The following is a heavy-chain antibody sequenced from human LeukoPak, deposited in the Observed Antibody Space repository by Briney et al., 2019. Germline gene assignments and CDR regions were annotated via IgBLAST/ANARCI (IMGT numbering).Heavy chain of an antibody. CDR2: LSGNGGST. CDR1: GFTFNNYA. J-gene: IGHJ4*02. CDR3: AKGVAYFWSGSDPFDY. Sequence: GGSLRLSCAASGFTFNNYAMSWVRQTPGKGLEWVSGLSGNGGSTYYADSVRGRFTISRDNSKNTLSLQMNSLRAEDTAVYYCAKGVAYFWSGSDPFDYWGQGTLVTVSS. V-gene: IGHV3-23*01. D-gene: IGHD3-3*01.